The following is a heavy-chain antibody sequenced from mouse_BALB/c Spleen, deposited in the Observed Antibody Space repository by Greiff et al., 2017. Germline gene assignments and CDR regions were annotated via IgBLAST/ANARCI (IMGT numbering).Heavy chain of an antibody. CDR1: GFNIKDTY. Sequence: VQLLQSGAELVKPGASVKLSCTASGFNIKDTYMHWVKRRPEQGLEWIGSIDPANGNTKYDPKFQGSATITADTSSNTAYLQLSSLTSEDTAVYYCARWEREHVPDWFAYWGQGTLVTVSA. J-gene: IGHJ3*01. CDR2: IDPANGNT. CDR3: ARWEREHVPDWFAY. V-gene: IGHV14-3*02. D-gene: IGHD4-1*01.